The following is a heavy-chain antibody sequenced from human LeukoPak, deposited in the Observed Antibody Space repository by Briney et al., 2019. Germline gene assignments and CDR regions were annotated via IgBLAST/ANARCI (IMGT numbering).Heavy chain of an antibody. CDR2: ISAYNGNT. D-gene: IGHD3-3*01. Sequence: ASVKVSCKASGYTFTSYGISWVRQAPGQGLEWMGWISAYNGNTNYAQKLQGRVTMTTDTSTSTAYMELRSLRSDDTAVYYCARALTYYDFWSGSSNWFDPWGQGTLVTVSS. CDR1: GYTFTSYG. CDR3: ARALTYYDFWSGSSNWFDP. V-gene: IGHV1-18*01. J-gene: IGHJ5*02.